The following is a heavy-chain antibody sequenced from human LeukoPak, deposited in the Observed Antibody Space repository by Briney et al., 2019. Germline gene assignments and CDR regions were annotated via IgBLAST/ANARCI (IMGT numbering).Heavy chain of an antibody. CDR2: IIPIFGTA. CDR3: ARDKVVVVPEASYYYGMDV. D-gene: IGHD2-2*01. J-gene: IGHJ6*04. Sequence: ASVKVSCNASGGAFSSYAISWVRQAPGQGLEWMGGIIPIFGTANYAQKFQGRVTITADESTSTAYMELSSLRSEDTAVYYCARDKVVVVPEASYYYGMDVWGKGTTVIVSS. V-gene: IGHV1-69*13. CDR1: GGAFSSYA.